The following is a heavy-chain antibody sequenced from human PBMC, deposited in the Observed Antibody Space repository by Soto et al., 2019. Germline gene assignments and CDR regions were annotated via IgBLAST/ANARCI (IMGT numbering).Heavy chain of an antibody. V-gene: IGHV1-69*11. CDR2: IIPFIGTA. CDR1: GGTFSSYA. CDR3: ARVVMTTVPAPYYYGMDV. Sequence: ASVKVSCKASGGTFSSYAISWVRQAPGQGLEWMGRIIPFIGTANYAQKFQGRVTITADESTSTAYMELTSLRSEDTAVYYCARVVMTTVPAPYYYGMDVWGQGTTVTVSS. J-gene: IGHJ6*02. D-gene: IGHD4-4*01.